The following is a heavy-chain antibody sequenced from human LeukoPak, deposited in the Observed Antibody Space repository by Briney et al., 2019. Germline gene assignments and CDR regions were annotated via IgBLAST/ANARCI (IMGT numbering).Heavy chain of an antibody. J-gene: IGHJ5*02. D-gene: IGHD2-15*01. CDR1: GFTFNNFA. Sequence: GGSLRLSCAASGFTFNNFAMSWVRQAPGKGLEWVSAISGSGGSTYYADSAKGRITISRDNSKNTLYLQMNSLRAEDTAVYYCTRGPYCSGGSCYSLGEFDPWGQGTLVTVSS. CDR2: ISGSGGST. CDR3: TRGPYCSGGSCYSLGEFDP. V-gene: IGHV3-23*01.